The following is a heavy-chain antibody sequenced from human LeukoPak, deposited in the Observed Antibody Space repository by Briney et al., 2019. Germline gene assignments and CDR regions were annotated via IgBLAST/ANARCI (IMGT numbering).Heavy chain of an antibody. J-gene: IGHJ4*02. D-gene: IGHD4-23*01. CDR2: ITGSGGSA. V-gene: IGHV3-23*01. Sequence: GRSLRLSCAASGFTFSSYSMSWVRQAPGKGLEWVSTITGSGGSAFYADSVKGRFTISRDNSKNTLYLQMNSLRAEDTAVYYCAKDPLSYGGHYLDSWGQGTLVTVSS. CDR3: AKDPLSYGGHYLDS. CDR1: GFTFSSYS.